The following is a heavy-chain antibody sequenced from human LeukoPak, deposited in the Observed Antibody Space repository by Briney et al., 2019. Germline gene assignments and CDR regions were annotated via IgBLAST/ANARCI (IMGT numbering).Heavy chain of an antibody. V-gene: IGHV3-30*18. D-gene: IGHD1-26*01. CDR3: AKDDQKTWEPPI. CDR1: GFTFSSYG. J-gene: IGHJ3*02. Sequence: PGGSLRLSCAASGFTFSSYGMHWVRQAPGKGLEWVAVISYDGSNKYYGDSVKGRFTISRDNSKNTLYLRMNSLRAEDTAVYYCAKDDQKTWEPPIWGQGTMVTVSS. CDR2: ISYDGSNK.